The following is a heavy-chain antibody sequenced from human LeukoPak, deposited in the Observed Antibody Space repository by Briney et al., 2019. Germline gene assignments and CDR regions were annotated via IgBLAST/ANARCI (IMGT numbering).Heavy chain of an antibody. CDR3: ARYGEQLEAFDI. CDR1: GGSISSYY. J-gene: IGHJ3*02. D-gene: IGHD6-13*01. Sequence: SETLSLTCTVSGGSISSYYWSWIRQPPGKGLEWIGYIYYSGSTNYNPSLKSRVTISVDTSKNQFSLKLSSVTAADTAVYYCARYGEQLEAFDILGQGTMVTVSS. V-gene: IGHV4-59*01. CDR2: IYYSGST.